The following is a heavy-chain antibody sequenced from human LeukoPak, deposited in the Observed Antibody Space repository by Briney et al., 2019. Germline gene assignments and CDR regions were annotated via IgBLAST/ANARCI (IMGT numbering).Heavy chain of an antibody. D-gene: IGHD3-16*01. CDR2: T. Sequence: TNYNPSLKSRVTISVDTSKNQFSLKLSSVTAADTAVYYCASIFGDYDNSGNYYYYYGMDVWGQGTTVTVSS. V-gene: IGHV4-34*01. J-gene: IGHJ6*02. CDR3: ASIFGDYDNSGNYYYYYGMDV.